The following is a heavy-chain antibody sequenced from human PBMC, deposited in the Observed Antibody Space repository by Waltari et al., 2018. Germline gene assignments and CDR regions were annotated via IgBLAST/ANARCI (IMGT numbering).Heavy chain of an antibody. Sequence: VQLVQSGAEVKKPGASVKVSCKASGGTFSSYAISWVRQAPGQGLEWVGRIRSKANSYATAYAASVKGRFTISRDDSKNTAYLQMNSLKTEDTAVYYCTRNSGYDDDAFDIWGQGTMVTVSS. J-gene: IGHJ3*02. D-gene: IGHD5-12*01. CDR1: GGTFSSYA. V-gene: IGHV3-73*01. CDR3: TRNSGYDDDAFDI. CDR2: IRSKANSYAT.